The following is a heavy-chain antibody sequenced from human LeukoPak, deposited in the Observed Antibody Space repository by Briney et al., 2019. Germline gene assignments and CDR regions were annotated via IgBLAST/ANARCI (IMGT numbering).Heavy chain of an antibody. D-gene: IGHD2-2*01. CDR1: GGSFSGYY. J-gene: IGHJ4*02. Sequence: PSETLSLTCAVYGGSFSGYYWSWIRQPPGKGLEWIGEINHSGSTNYNPSLKSRVTISVDTSKNQFSLKLSSVTAADTAVYYCARSADIVVVPAAISEGSPTYYFDYWGQGTLVTVSS. CDR3: ARSADIVVVPAAISEGSPTYYFDY. V-gene: IGHV4-34*01. CDR2: INHSGST.